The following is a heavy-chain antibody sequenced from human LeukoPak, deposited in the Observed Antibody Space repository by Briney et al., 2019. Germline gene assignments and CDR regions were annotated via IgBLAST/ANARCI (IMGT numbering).Heavy chain of an antibody. CDR1: GFTFSTFG. V-gene: IGHV3-30*02. D-gene: IGHD1-26*01. CDR2: IRFDGTNK. Sequence: GGSLRLSCAAPGFTFSTFGMHWVRQTPGKGLESVAFIRFDGTNKYYADSVKGRFTISRDNSKNTLYLQMNSLSAEDTAVYYCAKDPVTYSGSSRIDYWGQGTLVTVSS. J-gene: IGHJ4*02. CDR3: AKDPVTYSGSSRIDY.